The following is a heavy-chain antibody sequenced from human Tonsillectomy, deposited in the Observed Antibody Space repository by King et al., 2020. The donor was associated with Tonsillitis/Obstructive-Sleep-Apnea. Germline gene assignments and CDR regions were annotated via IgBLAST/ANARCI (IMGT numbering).Heavy chain of an antibody. V-gene: IGHV1-3*01. J-gene: IGHJ4*02. Sequence: QLVQSGAEVKKPGASVKVSCKASGYTFTSYAMHWVRQAPGQRLEWMRWINAGNGNTKYSQKFQGRFTITSDTSAGTAYMELSSLRSEDTVVYSCARDSQVESQLGGLNPVDYWGQGTLVTVSS. CDR3: ARDSQVESQLGGLNPVDY. CDR1: GYTFTSYA. D-gene: IGHD6-6*01. CDR2: INAGNGNT.